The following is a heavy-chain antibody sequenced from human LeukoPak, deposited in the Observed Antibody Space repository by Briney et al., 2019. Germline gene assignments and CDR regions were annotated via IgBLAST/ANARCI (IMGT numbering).Heavy chain of an antibody. D-gene: IGHD2-8*02. Sequence: LVKVSCKASGYTFTGYYIHWVRQAPGPGLEWMGWINPNSGVTTYAQKFQGRVTMTRDTSISTAYMDLSRLRSDDTALYYCARQPYPPPWYYFDYWGQGTLVTVSS. CDR3: ARQPYPPPWYYFDY. CDR1: GYTFTGYY. J-gene: IGHJ4*02. CDR2: INPNSGVT. V-gene: IGHV1-2*02.